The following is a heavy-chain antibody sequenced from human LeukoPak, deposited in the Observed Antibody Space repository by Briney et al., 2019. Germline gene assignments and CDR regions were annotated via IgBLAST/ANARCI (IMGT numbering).Heavy chain of an antibody. Sequence: GASMKVSCKASGYTFTSYYMHWVRQAPGQGLEWMGIINPSGGSTSYAQKFRGRVTMARDTSTSTVYMELSSLRSEDTAVYYCAREEMATGGVDYWGQGTLVTVSS. V-gene: IGHV1-46*01. CDR1: GYTFTSYY. CDR2: INPSGGST. CDR3: AREEMATGGVDY. J-gene: IGHJ4*02. D-gene: IGHD5-24*01.